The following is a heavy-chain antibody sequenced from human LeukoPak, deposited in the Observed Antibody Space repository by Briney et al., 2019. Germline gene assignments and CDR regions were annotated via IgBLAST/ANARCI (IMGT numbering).Heavy chain of an antibody. CDR1: GGSINSY. D-gene: IGHD3-10*01. CDR3: ARDSGTTGEVKFDP. J-gene: IGHJ5*02. Sequence: KSSETLSLSCTVSGGSINSYCSWIRQPARKGLEWIGRISGSGTITYNPALQSRLSISIATSKNQFSLKLMSVTAADTAVYYCARDSGTTGEVKFDPWGQGTLVTVSS. V-gene: IGHV4-4*07. CDR2: ISGSGTI.